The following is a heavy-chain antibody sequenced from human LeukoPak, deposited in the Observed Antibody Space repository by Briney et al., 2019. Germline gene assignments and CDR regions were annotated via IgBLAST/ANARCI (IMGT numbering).Heavy chain of an antibody. D-gene: IGHD2-15*01. J-gene: IGHJ4*02. CDR3: ARKVGGLQGFDY. CDR1: GGSMSSYY. Sequence: PSETLSLTCTVSGGSMSSYYWSWIRQPPGKGPEWTGYVSYSGSTKYNSSLKSRVTISVDTSKNQFSLKLSSVTAADTAVYYCARKVGGLQGFDYWGQGTLVTISS. CDR2: VSYSGST. V-gene: IGHV4-59*01.